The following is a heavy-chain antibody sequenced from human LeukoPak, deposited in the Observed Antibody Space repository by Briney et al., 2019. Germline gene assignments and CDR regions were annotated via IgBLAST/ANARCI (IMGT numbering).Heavy chain of an antibody. CDR3: AKDRGYCSGTSCYPDAFDI. CDR2: ISASGYST. V-gene: IGHV3-23*01. J-gene: IGHJ3*02. Sequence: GGSLRLSCAASGFTFSSYAMSWVRQAPGKGLEWVSAISASGYSTHYADSVKGRFTISRDNAKNSLYLQMNSLRAEDMALYYCAKDRGYCSGTSCYPDAFDIWGQGTMVTVSS. CDR1: GFTFSSYA. D-gene: IGHD2-2*01.